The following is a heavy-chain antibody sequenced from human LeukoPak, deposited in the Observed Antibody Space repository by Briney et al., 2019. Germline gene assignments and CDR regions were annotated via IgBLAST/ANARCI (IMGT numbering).Heavy chain of an antibody. CDR3: ARWGTVTRFVVDY. Sequence: GESLKISCKGSGYSFTNYWIGWVRQMPGKGLEWMGILYPGNSDTRYSPSFQGQVTISADKSITTAYLQWRSLKASDTAVYYCARWGTVTRFVVDYWGQGTLVTVSS. D-gene: IGHD4-17*01. V-gene: IGHV5-51*01. CDR2: LYPGNSDT. J-gene: IGHJ4*02. CDR1: GYSFTNYW.